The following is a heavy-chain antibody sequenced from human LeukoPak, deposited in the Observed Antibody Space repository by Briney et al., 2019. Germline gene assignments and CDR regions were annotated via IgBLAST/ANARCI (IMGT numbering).Heavy chain of an antibody. Sequence: SGGSLRLSCAASGFTFSNAWMSGVRQAPGKGLEWVSYISRSSSTIYYADSVKGRFTISRDNAKNSLYLQMNSLRDEDTAVYYCARARYFDYWGQGTLVTVSS. D-gene: IGHD1-14*01. CDR1: GFTFSNAW. J-gene: IGHJ4*02. V-gene: IGHV3-48*02. CDR2: ISRSSSTI. CDR3: ARARYFDY.